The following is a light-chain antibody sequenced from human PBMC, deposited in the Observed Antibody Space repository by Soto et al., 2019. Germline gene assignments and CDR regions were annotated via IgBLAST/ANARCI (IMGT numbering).Light chain of an antibody. J-gene: IGKJ1*01. CDR1: QSLLQSNGYNY. V-gene: IGKV2-28*01. CDR2: LGS. CDR3: MQALQSRT. Sequence: DIVMTQSPLSLPVTPGEPASISCRSSQSLLQSNGYNYLDWYLQKPGQSPQLLIYLGSNRASGVPDRFSGSGSGTDFTLEISRVEAEDVGVYYCMQALQSRTFGQGTKVDIK.